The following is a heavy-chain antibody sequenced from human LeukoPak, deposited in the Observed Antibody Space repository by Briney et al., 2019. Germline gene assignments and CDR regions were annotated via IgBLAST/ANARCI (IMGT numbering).Heavy chain of an antibody. CDR3: ARAPTVLVGYCSSSSCQADY. CDR2: IDPSSTYI. CDR1: GFTFSDYT. J-gene: IGHJ4*02. V-gene: IGHV3-21*01. Sequence: GGSLRLSCAASGFTFSDYTMNWVRLAPGKGPEWVSAIDPSSTYIYYADSVKGRFTISRDNAENSLYLQMNSLRVEDTAVYYCARAPTVLVGYCSSSSCQADYWGQGTLVTVSS. D-gene: IGHD2-2*01.